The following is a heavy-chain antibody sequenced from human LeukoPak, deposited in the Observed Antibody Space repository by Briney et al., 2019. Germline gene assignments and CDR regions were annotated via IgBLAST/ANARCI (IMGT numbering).Heavy chain of an antibody. CDR2: INPNSGGT. J-gene: IGHJ4*02. V-gene: IGHV1-2*02. Sequence: ASVKVSCKASGYTFTGYYMHWVRQAPGQGLEWMGWINPNSGGTNYAQKFQGRVTLTRDTSISTAYMDLSRLGFDDTAVYFCARVGGDSGRGWDPADYWGQGTLVTVSS. D-gene: IGHD4-17*01. CDR3: ARVGGDSGRGWDPADY. CDR1: GYTFTGYY.